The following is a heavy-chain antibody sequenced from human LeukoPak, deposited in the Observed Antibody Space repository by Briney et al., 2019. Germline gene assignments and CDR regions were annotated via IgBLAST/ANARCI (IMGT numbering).Heavy chain of an antibody. Sequence: GGSLRLSCAASGFTFSSYGMHWVRQAPGKGLEWVSSISSSSSYIYYADSVKGRFTISRDNAKNSLYLQMNSLRAEDTAVYYCARDETYYYGSGIDYWGQGTLVTVSS. CDR1: GFTFSSYG. CDR2: ISSSSSYI. J-gene: IGHJ4*02. V-gene: IGHV3-21*01. D-gene: IGHD3-10*01. CDR3: ARDETYYYGSGIDY.